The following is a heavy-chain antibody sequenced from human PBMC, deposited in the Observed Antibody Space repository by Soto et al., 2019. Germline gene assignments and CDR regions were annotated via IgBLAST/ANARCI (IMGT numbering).Heavy chain of an antibody. J-gene: IGHJ3*01. CDR2: TWVDGSNK. Sequence: QVQLVESGGGVVQPGKSLRLSCAASGFTFSSYGIHWVRQAPGKGLEWVAVTWVDGSNKDYADSVKCRFTVSRDNSESALYLQMNSLRAEDTAMYYCAREQLGGYPNRVDAFDLWGQGTMVTVSS. CDR1: GFTFSSYG. D-gene: IGHD3-10*01. V-gene: IGHV3-33*01. CDR3: AREQLGGYPNRVDAFDL.